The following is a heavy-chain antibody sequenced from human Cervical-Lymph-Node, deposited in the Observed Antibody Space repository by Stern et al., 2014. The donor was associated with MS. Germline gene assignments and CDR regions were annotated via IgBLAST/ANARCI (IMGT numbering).Heavy chain of an antibody. CDR3: ARERKVERSARVFVSFDV. J-gene: IGHJ3*01. V-gene: IGHV4-34*01. CDR2: INHSGKP. Sequence: VQLQQWCAGLLRPSETLSLTCAVHGASFTDNYWSWIRQTPGKGLEWIGEINHSGKPHHNPSLMSRVTLSVDTPKNQFSLKLNSVTAADTAVYYCARERKVERSARVFVSFDVWGQGTLLTVSS. CDR1: GASFTDNY. D-gene: IGHD1-1*01.